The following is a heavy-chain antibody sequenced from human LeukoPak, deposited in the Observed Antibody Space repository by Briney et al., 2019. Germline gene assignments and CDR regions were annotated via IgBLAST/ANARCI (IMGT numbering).Heavy chain of an antibody. Sequence: ASVKVSCKASGYTFTSYGISWVRQAPGQGLEWMGWISAYNVNTNDAQKLQGRVTMTTDTSTTTAYMELRSLRSDDTAVYYCAKTGSLFGHFFDHWGQGIPVSVSS. J-gene: IGHJ4*02. D-gene: IGHD3-16*01. V-gene: IGHV1-18*01. CDR1: GYTFTSYG. CDR3: AKTGSLFGHFFDH. CDR2: ISAYNVNT.